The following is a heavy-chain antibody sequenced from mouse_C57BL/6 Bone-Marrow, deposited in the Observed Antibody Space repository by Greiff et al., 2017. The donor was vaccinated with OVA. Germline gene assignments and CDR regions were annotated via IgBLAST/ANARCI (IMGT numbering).Heavy chain of an antibody. CDR3: ARRGEEWGYWYFDV. V-gene: IGHV5-6*01. CDR2: ISSGGSYT. J-gene: IGHJ1*03. D-gene: IGHD1-3*01. CDR1: GFTFSSYG. Sequence: EVQLQESGGDLVKPGGSLKLSCAASGFTFSSYGMSWVRQTPDKRLEWVATISSGGSYTYYPDSVKGRFTISRDNAKNTLYLQMSSLKSEDTAMYYCARRGEEWGYWYFDVWGTGTTVTVSS.